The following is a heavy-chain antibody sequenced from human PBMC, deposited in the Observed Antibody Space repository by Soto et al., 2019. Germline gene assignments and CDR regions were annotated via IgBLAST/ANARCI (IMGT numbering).Heavy chain of an antibody. Sequence: SETLSLTCAVYGGSFSGYYWSWIRQPPGKGLEWIGEINHSGSTNYNPSLKSRVTISVDTSKNQFSLKLSSVTAADTAVYYCARRKTENDYPWYYFDYWGQGTLVTVSS. CDR3: ARRKTENDYPWYYFDY. CDR2: INHSGST. J-gene: IGHJ4*02. V-gene: IGHV4-34*01. CDR1: GGSFSGYY. D-gene: IGHD4-17*01.